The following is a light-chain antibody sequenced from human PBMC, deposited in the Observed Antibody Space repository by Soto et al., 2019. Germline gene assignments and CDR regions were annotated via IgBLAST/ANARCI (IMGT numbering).Light chain of an antibody. CDR1: QGISSY. V-gene: IGKV1-8*01. CDR3: QQYYSYPWT. J-gene: IGKJ1*01. CDR2: AAY. Sequence: AIRMTQSPSSFSASTGDRVTITCRASQGISSYLAWYQQKPGKAPKLLIYAAYTLQSGVPSRFSGSGSGTDFSLTISCLQSEDFETYYCQQYYSYPWTFGQGTKVEIK.